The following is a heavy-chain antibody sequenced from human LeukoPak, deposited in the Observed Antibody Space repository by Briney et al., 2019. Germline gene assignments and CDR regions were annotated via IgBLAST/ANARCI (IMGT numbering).Heavy chain of an antibody. CDR1: GGSISSGGYS. J-gene: IGHJ4*02. CDR3: ARAGEYYDSSALGYYFDY. CDR2: IYHSGST. Sequence: SETLSLTCAVSGGSISSGGYSWSWIRQPPGKGLEWIGYIYHSGSTYYNPSLKSRVTISVDRSKNQFSLKLSSVTAADTAVYYCARAGEYYDSSALGYYFDYWGQGTLVTVSS. V-gene: IGHV4-30-2*01. D-gene: IGHD3-22*01.